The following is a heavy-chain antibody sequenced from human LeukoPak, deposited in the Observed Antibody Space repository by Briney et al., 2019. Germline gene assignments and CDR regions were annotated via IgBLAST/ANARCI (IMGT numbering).Heavy chain of an antibody. CDR3: ARSRYKGTVTWVY. CDR1: GDSISTSSYY. V-gene: IGHV4-39*01. J-gene: IGHJ4*02. D-gene: IGHD4-11*01. Sequence: SETLSLTCSVSGDSISTSSYYWGWLRQPPGKGLEWIGTIYYSGSTYYNPSLTSRVTISVDTSKNQFSLKLSSVTAADTAVYYCARSRYKGTVTWVYWGQGTLVTVSS. CDR2: IYYSGST.